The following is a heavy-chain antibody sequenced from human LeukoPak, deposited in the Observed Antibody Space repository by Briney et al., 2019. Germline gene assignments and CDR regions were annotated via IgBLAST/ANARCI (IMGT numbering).Heavy chain of an antibody. CDR2: ISSSSSYI. J-gene: IGHJ4*02. CDR3: ARHQKGSSHFDY. CDR1: GFTFSSYS. Sequence: PGGSLRLSCAASGFTFSSYSMNWVRQALGKGLEWVSSISSSSSYIYYADSVKGRFTISRDNAKNSLYLQMNSLRAEDTAVYYCARHQKGSSHFDYWGQGTLVTVSS. V-gene: IGHV3-21*01. D-gene: IGHD6-13*01.